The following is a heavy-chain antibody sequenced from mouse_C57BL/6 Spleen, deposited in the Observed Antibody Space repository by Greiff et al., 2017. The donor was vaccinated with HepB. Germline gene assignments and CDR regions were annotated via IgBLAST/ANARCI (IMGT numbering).Heavy chain of an antibody. CDR2: IDPETGGT. D-gene: IGHD2-2*01. V-gene: IGHV1-15*01. CDR1: GYTFTDYE. J-gene: IGHJ3*01. Sequence: VQLQQSGAELVRPGASVTLSCKASGYTFTDYEMHWVKQTPVHGLEWIGAIDPETGGTAYNQKFKGKAILTADKSSSTAYMELRSLTSEDSAVYYCTRGQDYYGYGGFAYWGQGTLVTVSA. CDR3: TRGQDYYGYGGFAY.